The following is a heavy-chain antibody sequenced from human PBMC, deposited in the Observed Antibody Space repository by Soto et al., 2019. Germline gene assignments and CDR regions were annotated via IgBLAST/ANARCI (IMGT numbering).Heavy chain of an antibody. J-gene: IGHJ4*02. V-gene: IGHV4-39*01. CDR1: GGSISSSSYY. CDR2: IYYSGST. Sequence: ASETLSLTCTVSGGSISSSSYYWGWIRQPPGKGLEWIGSIYYSGSTYYNPSLKSRVTISVDTSKNQFSLKLSSVTAADTAVYYCARGAYYYDSSGYYSLSPFDYWGQGTLVTVSS. D-gene: IGHD3-22*01. CDR3: ARGAYYYDSSGYYSLSPFDY.